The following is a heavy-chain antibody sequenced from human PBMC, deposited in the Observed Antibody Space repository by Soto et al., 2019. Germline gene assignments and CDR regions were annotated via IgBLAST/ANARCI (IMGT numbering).Heavy chain of an antibody. CDR3: AKDRYLDHDSRGYLFDN. CDR1: GFTFNIYA. Sequence: GGSLRLSCAASGFTFNIYAMTWVRQAPGKGLEWVSAISRYGDITYYADSVEGRFSISRDNSKNTLYLQMNSLRAEDTAVYYCAKDRYLDHDSRGYLFDNWGQGTLVTRLL. D-gene: IGHD3-22*01. J-gene: IGHJ4*02. CDR2: ISRYGDIT. V-gene: IGHV3-23*01.